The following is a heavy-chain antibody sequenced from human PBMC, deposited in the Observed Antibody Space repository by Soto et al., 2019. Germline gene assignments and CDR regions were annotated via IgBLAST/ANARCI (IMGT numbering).Heavy chain of an antibody. CDR3: ERRGIAAAGNNGFDP. J-gene: IGHJ5*02. V-gene: IGHV5-51*01. Sequence: VDAVKRSYEGCGWRVSSYWWGCERQQPEKGLEWMGIIYPGDSDTRYSPSFQGQVTISADKSISTAYLQWSSLKASDTAMYYCERRGIAAAGNNGFDPWGQGTLVTVSS. D-gene: IGHD6-13*01. CDR2: IYPGDSDT. CDR1: GWRVSSYW.